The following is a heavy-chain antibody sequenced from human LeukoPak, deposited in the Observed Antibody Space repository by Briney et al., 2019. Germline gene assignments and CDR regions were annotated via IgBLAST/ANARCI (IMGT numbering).Heavy chain of an antibody. V-gene: IGHV4-34*01. J-gene: IGHJ4*02. CDR2: INHSGST. Sequence: SETLSLTCAVYGGSFSGYYWSWIRQPPGKGLEWIGEINHSGSTNYNPSLKSRVTISVDTSKNQFSLKLSSVTAVDTAVYYCARAKPYSGYYADYWGQGTLVTVSS. D-gene: IGHD3-22*01. CDR3: ARAKPYSGYYADY. CDR1: GGSFSGYY.